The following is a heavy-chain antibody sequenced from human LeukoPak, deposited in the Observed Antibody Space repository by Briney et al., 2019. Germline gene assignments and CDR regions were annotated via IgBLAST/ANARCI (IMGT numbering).Heavy chain of an antibody. V-gene: IGHV3-30*04. CDR2: ISYDGSNK. J-gene: IGHJ4*02. D-gene: IGHD6-19*01. CDR1: GFTFSSYA. CDR3: ARDQVSVAGTGIDY. Sequence: GGSLRLSCAASGFTFSSYAMHWVRQAPGKGLEWVAVISYDGSNKYYADSVKGRFTISRDNSKNTLYLQMNSLRAEDTAVYYCARDQVSVAGTGIDYWGQGILVTVSS.